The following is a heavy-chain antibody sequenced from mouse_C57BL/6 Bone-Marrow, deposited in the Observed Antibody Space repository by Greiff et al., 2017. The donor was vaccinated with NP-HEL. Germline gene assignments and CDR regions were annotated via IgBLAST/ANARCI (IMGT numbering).Heavy chain of an antibody. J-gene: IGHJ3*01. CDR1: GYTFTSYG. CDR2: IYPRSGNT. V-gene: IGHV1-81*01. CDR3: ARRGSSYLAWFAY. Sequence: LVESGAELARPGASVKLSCKASGYTFTSYGISWVKQRTGQGLEWIGEIYPRSGNTYYNEKFKGKATLTADKSSSTAYMELRSLTSEDSAVYFCARRGSSYLAWFAYWGQGTLVTVSA. D-gene: IGHD1-1*01.